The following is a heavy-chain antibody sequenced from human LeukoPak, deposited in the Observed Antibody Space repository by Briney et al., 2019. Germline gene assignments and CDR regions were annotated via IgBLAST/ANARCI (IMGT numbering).Heavy chain of an antibody. J-gene: IGHJ4*02. CDR1: GFTFSSYA. CDR2: ISGSGGST. Sequence: GGSLRLSCAASGFTFSSYAMSWVRQAPGKGLEWVSAISGSGGSTYYADSVKGRFTISRDNSKNTLYLQMNSLRAEDTAVYYCAKGPIPYYDFWSGPDIDYWGQGTLVTVSS. D-gene: IGHD3-3*01. V-gene: IGHV3-23*01. CDR3: AKGPIPYYDFWSGPDIDY.